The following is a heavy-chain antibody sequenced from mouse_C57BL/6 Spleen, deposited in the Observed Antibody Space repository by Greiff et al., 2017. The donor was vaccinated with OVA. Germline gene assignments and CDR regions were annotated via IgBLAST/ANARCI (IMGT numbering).Heavy chain of an antibody. V-gene: IGHV1-82*01. CDR1: GYAFSSSW. CDR3: ASGEYGYDSFAY. D-gene: IGHD2-2*01. Sequence: QVQLQQSGPELVKPGASVKISCTASGYAFSSSWMNWVKQRPGKGLEWIGRIYPGDGDTNYNGKFKGKATLTADKSSSTAYMQLSSLTSEDSAVYFCASGEYGYDSFAYWGQGTLVTVSA. CDR2: IYPGDGDT. J-gene: IGHJ3*01.